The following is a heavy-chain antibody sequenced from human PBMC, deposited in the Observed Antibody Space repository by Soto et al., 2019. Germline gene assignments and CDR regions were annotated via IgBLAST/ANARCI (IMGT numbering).Heavy chain of an antibody. Sequence: QVQLQQWGAGLLKPSETLSLTCAVYGGSFSGYYWSWIRQPPGKGLEWIGEINHSGSTNYNPSLKSRVTISVDTSKNQCSLKLSSVTAADTAVYYCARVGYSSSWYSCDYWGQGTLVTVSS. V-gene: IGHV4-34*01. CDR3: ARVGYSSSWYSCDY. CDR1: GGSFSGYY. D-gene: IGHD6-13*01. J-gene: IGHJ4*02. CDR2: INHSGST.